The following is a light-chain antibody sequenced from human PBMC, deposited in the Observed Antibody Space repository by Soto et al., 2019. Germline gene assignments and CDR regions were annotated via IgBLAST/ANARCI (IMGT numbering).Light chain of an antibody. CDR1: QSVNNNY. J-gene: IGKJ2*01. CDR2: GSS. CDR3: HQYGSSPPYT. V-gene: IGKV3-20*01. Sequence: EVVLTQSPGTLSLSPGERATLSCRASQSVNNNYLAWYQQRPGQAPRLLIYGSSDRATGIPDRFSGSGSGTDFTLTTSRLEPEDFAVYYCHQYGSSPPYTFGQGTKLEI.